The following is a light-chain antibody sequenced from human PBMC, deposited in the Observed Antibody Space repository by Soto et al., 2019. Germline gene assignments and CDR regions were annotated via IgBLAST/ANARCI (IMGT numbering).Light chain of an antibody. Sequence: QSALTQPASVSGSPGQSITISCTGTSSDVGSCNCVSWYQQHPGKAPTLMIYEVNKRPSGVSNRFSGSKSGNTASLTISGLQAEDEADYHCCSSVGSPNWVFGGGTKVTVL. V-gene: IGLV2-23*02. CDR1: SSDVGSCNC. CDR2: EVN. CDR3: CSSVGSPNWV. J-gene: IGLJ3*02.